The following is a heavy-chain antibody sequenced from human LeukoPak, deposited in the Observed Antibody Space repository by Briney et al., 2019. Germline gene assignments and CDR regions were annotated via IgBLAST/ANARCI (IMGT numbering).Heavy chain of an antibody. CDR1: GGTFSSYA. CDR3: ATDLKAAAGNNDAFDI. V-gene: IGHV1-24*01. J-gene: IGHJ3*02. Sequence: GASVKVSCKASGGTFSSYAISWVRQAPGKGLEWMGGFDPEDGETIYAQKFQGRVTMTEDTSTDTAYMELSSLRSEDTAVYYCATDLKAAAGNNDAFDIWGQGTMVTVSS. CDR2: FDPEDGET. D-gene: IGHD6-13*01.